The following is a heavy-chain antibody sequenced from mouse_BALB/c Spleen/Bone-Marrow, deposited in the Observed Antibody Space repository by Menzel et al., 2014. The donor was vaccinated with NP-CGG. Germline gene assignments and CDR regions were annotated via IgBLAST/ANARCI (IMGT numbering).Heavy chain of an antibody. V-gene: IGHV14-4*02. CDR3: NARYYYAMDY. CDR1: GFNIKGYY. J-gene: IGHJ4*01. Sequence: EVQLQQSGAELVRPGASVKLSCTASGFNIKGYYMHWVKQRPEQGLEWIGWIDPENGDTEYAPKFQGKATMTADTSSNTAYLQLSSLTSEDTAVYYCNARYYYAMDYWGQGTSVTVSS. CDR2: IDPENGDT.